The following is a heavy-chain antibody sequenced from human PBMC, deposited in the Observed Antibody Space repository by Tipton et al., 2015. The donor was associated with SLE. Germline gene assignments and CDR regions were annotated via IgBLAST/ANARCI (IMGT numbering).Heavy chain of an antibody. D-gene: IGHD3-10*01. CDR2: ISYDGTIK. Sequence: SLRLSCAASGFTFSSYAMHWVRQAPGKGLEWVAVISYDGTIKYYADSVKGRFTIFRDNSKNTLYLQMNILRAEDTAVYHCAREREAMVRGVIPYHDAFDIWGQG. J-gene: IGHJ3*02. CDR3: AREREAMVRGVIPYHDAFDI. CDR1: GFTFSSYA. V-gene: IGHV3-30*04.